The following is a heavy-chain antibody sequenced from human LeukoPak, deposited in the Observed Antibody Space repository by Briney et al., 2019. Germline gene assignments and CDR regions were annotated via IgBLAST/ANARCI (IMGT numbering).Heavy chain of an antibody. D-gene: IGHD3-9*01. CDR3: AKDLRYYYMDV. J-gene: IGHJ6*03. Sequence: GGSLRLSCAASGFSFSSYGMHWVRQAPGKGLEWVTFIRYDGINKYYADSVKGRFTISRDNSKSTLYLQMNSLRAEDTAVYYCAKDLRYYYMDVWGKGTTVTVSS. CDR2: IRYDGINK. CDR1: GFSFSSYG. V-gene: IGHV3-30*02.